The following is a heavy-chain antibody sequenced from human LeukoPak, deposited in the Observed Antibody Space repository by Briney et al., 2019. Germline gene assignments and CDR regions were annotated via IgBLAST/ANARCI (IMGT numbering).Heavy chain of an antibody. D-gene: IGHD2-8*02. J-gene: IGHJ4*02. V-gene: IGHV3-13*01. CDR2: IGTAGDT. CDR3: AREAGGYHFDY. CDR1: GFTFSSYD. Sequence: GGSLRLSCAASGFTFSSYDMHWVRQATGKGLEWVSAIGTAGDTYYPGSVKGRFTISRENAKNSLYLQMNSLRAEDTAVYCCAREAGGYHFDYWGQGTLVTVSS.